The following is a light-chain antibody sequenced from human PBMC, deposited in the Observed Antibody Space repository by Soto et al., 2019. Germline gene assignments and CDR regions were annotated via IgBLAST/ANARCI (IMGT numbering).Light chain of an antibody. J-gene: IGKJ4*01. Sequence: DIQLTQSPSFLSASVGDRVTITCRASQGISSYLAWYQQKPGKAPKLLIYAASPLQSGVPSRFSGSGSGTEFTLTISSLQPEDFATYYCQQLNSYPFLTFGGGTKVEIK. V-gene: IGKV1-9*01. CDR2: AAS. CDR1: QGISSY. CDR3: QQLNSYPFLT.